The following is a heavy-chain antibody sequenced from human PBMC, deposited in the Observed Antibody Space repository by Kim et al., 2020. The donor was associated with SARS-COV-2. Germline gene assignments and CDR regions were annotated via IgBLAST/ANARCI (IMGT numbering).Heavy chain of an antibody. CDR3: AKGYGNSGSSFDY. D-gene: IGHD6-25*01. Sequence: GGSLRLSCAASGFTFGSYSMSWVRQAPGKGPEWVSAISGSADVTNYADSVKGRFTISRDNSKNALYLQMTGLRADDTAGYYCAKGYGNSGSSFDYWGQGT. CDR1: GFTFGSYS. CDR2: ISGSADVT. V-gene: IGHV3-23*01. J-gene: IGHJ4*02.